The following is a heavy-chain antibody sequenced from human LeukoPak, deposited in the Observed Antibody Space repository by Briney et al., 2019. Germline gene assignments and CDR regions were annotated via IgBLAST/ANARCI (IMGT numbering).Heavy chain of an antibody. D-gene: IGHD6-19*01. V-gene: IGHV3-13*01. J-gene: IGHJ3*02. CDR2: IGTAGDT. CDR3: ARGAYSSGWYAFDI. Sequence: GGSLRLSCAASAFTFGSYAMSWVRQAGGKGLEWVSAIGTAGDTYYPGSVKGRFTISRENAKNSLYLQMNSLRAGDTAVYYCARGAYSSGWYAFDIWGQGTMVTVSS. CDR1: AFTFGSYA.